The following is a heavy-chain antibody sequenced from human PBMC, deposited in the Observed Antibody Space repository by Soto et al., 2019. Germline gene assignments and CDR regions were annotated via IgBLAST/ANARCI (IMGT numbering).Heavy chain of an antibody. CDR2: VYSRGST. D-gene: IGHD4-17*01. CDR1: GGSISSHY. J-gene: IGHJ4*02. Sequence: PSETLSLTCNVSGGSISSHYLSWIRQPPGKGLEWIGAVYSRGSTYYNPSLKSRVSMSVDTSKNQFSLNVSSVTAADTALYFCARQYTVTVSYFDYWGLGTLVTVSS. CDR3: ARQYTVTVSYFDY. V-gene: IGHV4-59*04.